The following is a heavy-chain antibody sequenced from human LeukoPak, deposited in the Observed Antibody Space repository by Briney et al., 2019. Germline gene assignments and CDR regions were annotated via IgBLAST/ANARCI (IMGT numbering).Heavy chain of an antibody. CDR1: RFTFSSYS. D-gene: IGHD3-3*01. CDR2: ISSSSSYI. Sequence: GGSLRLSCAASRFTFSSYSMNWVRQAPGKGLEWVSSISSSSSYIYYADSVKGRFTISRDNAKNSLYLQMNSLRAEDTAVYYCAVLDYDFWSGYYPDYWGQGTLVTVSS. CDR3: AVLDYDFWSGYYPDY. V-gene: IGHV3-21*01. J-gene: IGHJ4*02.